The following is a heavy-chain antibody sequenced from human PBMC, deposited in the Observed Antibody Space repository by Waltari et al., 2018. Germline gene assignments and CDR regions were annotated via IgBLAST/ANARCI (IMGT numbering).Heavy chain of an antibody. Sequence: QVQLPESGPGLVRPSETLSLTCTASGAAVSDYYWNWIRLPPGNGLDWIGTIYDSGATYYNPSLKSRLTMLMDTSKNQFSLILESVTAADRGLYYCTRGLFGRSWTPYYWGQGTLVTVSS. CDR3: TRGLFGRSWTPYY. D-gene: IGHD3-10*01. J-gene: IGHJ4*02. V-gene: IGHV4-59*02. CDR1: GAAVSDYY. CDR2: IYDSGAT.